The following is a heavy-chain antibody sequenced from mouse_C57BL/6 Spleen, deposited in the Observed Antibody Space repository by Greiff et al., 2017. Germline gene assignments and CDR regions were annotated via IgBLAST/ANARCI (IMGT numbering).Heavy chain of an antibody. Sequence: ESGPGLVKPSQSLSLTCSVTGYSITSGYYWNWIRQFPGNKLEWLGSISYDGSNNYNPSLKNRISLTRDTSKNQFFLKLNSVTTEDTATYYCARGDYGSYDYWGQGTTLTVSS. J-gene: IGHJ2*01. CDR3: ARGDYGSYDY. V-gene: IGHV3-6*01. CDR2: ISYDGSN. D-gene: IGHD1-1*01. CDR1: GYSITSGYY.